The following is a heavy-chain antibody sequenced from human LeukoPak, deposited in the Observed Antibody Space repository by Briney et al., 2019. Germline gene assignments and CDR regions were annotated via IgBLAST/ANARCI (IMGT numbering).Heavy chain of an antibody. CDR3: AKVNLRGYSYGYMDY. CDR2: ISYDGSNK. CDR1: GFTFSSYE. Sequence: PGGSLRLSCAASGFTFSSYEMNWVRQAPGKGLEWVAVISYDGSNKYYADSVKGRFTISRDNSKNTLYLQINSLRAEDTAVYYCAKVNLRGYSYGYMDYWGQGTLVTVSS. D-gene: IGHD5-18*01. V-gene: IGHV3-30*18. J-gene: IGHJ4*02.